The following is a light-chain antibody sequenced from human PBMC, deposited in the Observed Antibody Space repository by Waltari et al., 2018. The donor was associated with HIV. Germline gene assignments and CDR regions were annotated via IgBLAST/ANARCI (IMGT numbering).Light chain of an antibody. CDR1: TSDIGGYKH. Sequence: QSALTQPPSASGSPGQSVTISCTGNTSDIGGYKHVPWYQQHPGEAPRLIIYDVTKRPSGVPDRFSGSKSGNTASLTVSGLQAEDEAEYYCNSYAGSSKSYVFGTGTKVTVL. J-gene: IGLJ1*01. CDR2: DVT. V-gene: IGLV2-8*01. CDR3: NSYAGSSKSYV.